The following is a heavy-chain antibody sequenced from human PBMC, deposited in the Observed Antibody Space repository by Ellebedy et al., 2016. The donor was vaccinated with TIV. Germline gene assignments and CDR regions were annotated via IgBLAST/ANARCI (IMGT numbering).Heavy chain of an antibody. CDR1: GYAFGGYT. V-gene: IGHV3-21*06. CDR3: ARRDTT. J-gene: IGHJ5*02. Sequence: GESLKISCAASGYAFGGYTMNWVRQAPGKGLEWVSAISSRSNYIYYADSVRGRFTISRDSAKNSLYLQMNSLRADDTAVYYCARRDTTWGQGTLVTVSS. CDR2: ISSRSNYI. D-gene: IGHD5-18*01.